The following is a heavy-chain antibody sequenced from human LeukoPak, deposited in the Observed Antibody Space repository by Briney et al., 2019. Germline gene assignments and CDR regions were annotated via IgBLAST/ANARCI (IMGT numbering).Heavy chain of an antibody. V-gene: IGHV3-49*04. J-gene: IGHJ4*02. Sequence: GGSLRLSCTASGFKSDDFALTWVRQAPGKGLEWIGFIRSKSFGGTTHYAASVQGRFTISRDASKTVVYLDMNSLKFEDTALYYCCSRDYYDGASTEYWGQGTLVTVSS. CDR2: IRSKSFGGTT. CDR1: GFKSDDFA. D-gene: IGHD3-22*01. CDR3: CSRDYYDGASTEY.